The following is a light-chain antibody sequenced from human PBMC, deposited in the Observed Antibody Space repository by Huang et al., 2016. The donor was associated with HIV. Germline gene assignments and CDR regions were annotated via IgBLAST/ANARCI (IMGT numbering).Light chain of an antibody. CDR2: DAS. Sequence: EIVLTQSPATLSFFPGQRVSLSRGASQNINTHLAWYQQRPGQPPRLLIYDASSRVPGVAARFSGSGSGTDFTLTISSLESEDFATYYCQQRVNGLTFGGGTKV. CDR1: QNINTH. V-gene: IGKV3-11*01. CDR3: QQRVNGLT. J-gene: IGKJ4*01.